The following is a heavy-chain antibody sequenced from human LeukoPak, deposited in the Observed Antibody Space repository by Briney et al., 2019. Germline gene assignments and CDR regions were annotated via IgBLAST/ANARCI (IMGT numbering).Heavy chain of an antibody. J-gene: IGHJ3*02. CDR1: GGSFSGYY. V-gene: IGHV4-34*01. CDR3: TGDRSALDT. CDR2: INHSGST. Sequence: SETLSLTCAVYGGSFSGYYWSWIRQPPGKGLEWIGEINHSGSTNYNPSLKSRVTISVDTSKNQFSLKLSSVTAADTAVYYCTGDRSALDTWGQGTMVTVSS.